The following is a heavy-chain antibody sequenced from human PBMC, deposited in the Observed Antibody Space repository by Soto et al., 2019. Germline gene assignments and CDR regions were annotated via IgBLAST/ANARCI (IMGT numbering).Heavy chain of an antibody. J-gene: IGHJ6*02. D-gene: IGHD4-17*01. CDR3: AKYGEDYYDGMDV. CDR1: GYSIDSGY. Sequence: GTLSLTCAVSGYSIDSGYWGWIRQPPGKGLEWIGNIYHSGSTYYNPSLNSRVTISIDTSKNQFSLKVSSVTAADTAGYYCAKYGEDYYDGMDVWGQGTTVTVSS. CDR2: IYHSGST. V-gene: IGHV4-38-2*01.